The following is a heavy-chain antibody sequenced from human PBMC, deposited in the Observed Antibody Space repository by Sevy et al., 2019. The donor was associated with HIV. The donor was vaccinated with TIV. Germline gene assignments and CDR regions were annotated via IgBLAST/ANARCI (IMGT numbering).Heavy chain of an antibody. D-gene: IGHD3-9*01. V-gene: IGHV7-4-1*01. CDR3: ARAHYNYFDT. CDR1: GYTFTNYG. CDR2: INTNSGNP. Sequence: ASVKVPCKGSGYTFTNYGLIWVRQAPGHGLEYMGRINTNSGNPTFAPGFAGRFVFSLDTSVSTAFLQIDSLKAEDTALYYCARAHYNYFDTWGQGSLVTVSS. J-gene: IGHJ4*02.